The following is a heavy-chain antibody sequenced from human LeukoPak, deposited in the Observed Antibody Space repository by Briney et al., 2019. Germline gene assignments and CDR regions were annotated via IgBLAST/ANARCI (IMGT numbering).Heavy chain of an antibody. CDR1: GYSFTTYG. CDR3: ATSGYRYSYDFDYYMDV. V-gene: IGHV1-18*01. D-gene: IGHD5-12*01. J-gene: IGHJ6*03. CDR2: ISTYNGNT. Sequence: ASVKVSCKASGYSFTTYGISWVRQAPGQGLEWMGRISTYNGNTNYAERFRDRVTMTADTSTSTAYMELRSLTSDDTAAYFCATSGYRYSYDFDYYMDVWGTGTTVTVSS.